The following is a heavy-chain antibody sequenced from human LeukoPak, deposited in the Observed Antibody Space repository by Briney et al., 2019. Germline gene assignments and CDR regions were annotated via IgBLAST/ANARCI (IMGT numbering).Heavy chain of an antibody. CDR3: AREPPTLYSSSWYYFDY. D-gene: IGHD6-13*01. Sequence: ASVKVSCKASGYTFTGYYMHWVRQAPGQGLEWMGIINPSGGSTSYAQKFQGRVTMTRDTSTSTVYMELSSLRSEDTAVYYCAREPPTLYSSSWYYFDYWGQGTLVTVSS. CDR1: GYTFTGYY. V-gene: IGHV1-46*01. CDR2: INPSGGST. J-gene: IGHJ4*02.